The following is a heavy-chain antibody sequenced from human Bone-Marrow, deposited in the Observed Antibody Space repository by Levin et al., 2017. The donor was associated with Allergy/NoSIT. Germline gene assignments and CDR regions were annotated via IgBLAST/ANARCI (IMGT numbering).Heavy chain of an antibody. Sequence: SETLSLTCAVSGYSISRAYYWGWVRQSPEKGLEWIGTIRFSGNTDYNPSFESRVTVSLDTSNNHFSLRLTSVTAADTAVYYCVRNPQLSFFDSWGQGTLVTVSS. D-gene: IGHD1-1*01. CDR1: GYSISRAYY. CDR3: VRNPQLSFFDS. CDR2: IRFSGNT. V-gene: IGHV4-38-2*01. J-gene: IGHJ4*02.